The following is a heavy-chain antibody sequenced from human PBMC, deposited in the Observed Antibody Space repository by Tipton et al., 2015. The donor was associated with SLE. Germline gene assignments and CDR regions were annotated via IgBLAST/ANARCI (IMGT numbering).Heavy chain of an antibody. CDR2: ISYSGST. CDR1: GGSISSYF. J-gene: IGHJ4*02. Sequence: PGLVKPSGTLSLTCTVSGGSISSYFWSWIRQPPGLGLEWIGHISYSGSTNYNPSLKSRVTISVDTSKNQFSLKLSSVTAADTAVYYCAGEPDYWGQGTLVTVSS. V-gene: IGHV4-59*01. CDR3: AGEPDY.